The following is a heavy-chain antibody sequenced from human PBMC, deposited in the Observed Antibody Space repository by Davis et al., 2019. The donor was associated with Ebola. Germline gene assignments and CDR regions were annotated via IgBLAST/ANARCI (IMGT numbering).Heavy chain of an antibody. CDR2: INHSGST. CDR3: ARENYDFWSGWWSTPL. Sequence: PSETLSLTCAVYGGSFSGYYWSWIRQPPGKGLEWIGEINHSGSTNYNPSLKSRVTISVDTSKNQFSLKLSSVTAADTAVYYCARENYDFWSGWWSTPLWGQGTLVTVSS. CDR1: GGSFSGYY. D-gene: IGHD3-3*01. V-gene: IGHV4-34*01. J-gene: IGHJ4*02.